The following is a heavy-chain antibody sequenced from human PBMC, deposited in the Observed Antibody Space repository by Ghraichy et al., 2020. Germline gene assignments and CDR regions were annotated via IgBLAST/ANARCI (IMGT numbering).Heavy chain of an antibody. J-gene: IGHJ3*02. V-gene: IGHV4-59*08. Sequence: SQTLSLTCTVSGGSISSYYWSWIRQPPGKGLEWIGYIYYSGSTNYNPSLKSRVTISVDTSKNQFSLKLSSVTAADTAVYYCARPQNYGDYGLSDAFDIWGQGTMVTVSS. D-gene: IGHD4-17*01. CDR3: ARPQNYGDYGLSDAFDI. CDR1: GGSISSYY. CDR2: IYYSGST.